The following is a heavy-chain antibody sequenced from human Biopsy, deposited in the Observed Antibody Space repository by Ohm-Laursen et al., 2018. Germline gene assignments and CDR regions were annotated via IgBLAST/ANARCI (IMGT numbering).Heavy chain of an antibody. D-gene: IGHD3-3*01. V-gene: IGHV4-38-2*01. J-gene: IGHJ4*02. Sequence: GTLSLTCAVSGHSVRSGYYWGWIRQPPGKGLEWIGSIFQNGYTYYNPSLETRVTISVDTSKDQFSLKLTSVAAADTAVYYCAKGITVYGVVLPYYFDDWGQGTLVTVSS. CDR1: GHSVRSGYY. CDR2: IFQNGYT. CDR3: AKGITVYGVVLPYYFDD.